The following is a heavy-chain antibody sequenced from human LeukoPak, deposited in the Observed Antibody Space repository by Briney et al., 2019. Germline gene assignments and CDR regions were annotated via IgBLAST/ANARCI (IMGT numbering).Heavy chain of an antibody. D-gene: IGHD3-22*01. CDR3: GRAYEWDSSGYYGLGY. Sequence: ASVKVSCKASGGTFSSYAISWVRQAPGQGLEWMGGIIPIFGTANYAQKFQGRVTITADESTSTAYMELSSLRSEDTAVYYCGRAYEWDSSGYYGLGYGGRGPLV. CDR2: IIPIFGTA. J-gene: IGHJ2*01. V-gene: IGHV1-69*13. CDR1: GGTFSSYA.